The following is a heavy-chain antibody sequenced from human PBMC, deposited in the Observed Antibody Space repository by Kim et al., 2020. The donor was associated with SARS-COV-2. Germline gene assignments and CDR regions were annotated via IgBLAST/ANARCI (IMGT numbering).Heavy chain of an antibody. Sequence: KHSQKCQGRVTITRDTAASTAYMELSSRRSEDTAVYYCASENYYYYGMDVWGQGTTVTVSS. J-gene: IGHJ6*02. CDR3: ASENYYYYGMDV. V-gene: IGHV1-3*01.